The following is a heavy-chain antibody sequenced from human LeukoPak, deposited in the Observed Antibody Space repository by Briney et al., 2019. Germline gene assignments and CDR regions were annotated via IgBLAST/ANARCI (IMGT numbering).Heavy chain of an antibody. CDR3: ARERGDGYNGLVYYYYYMDV. CDR1: NASISSNTYY. J-gene: IGHJ6*03. D-gene: IGHD5-24*01. Sequence: SETLSLTCTVSNASISSNTYYRAWIRQPPGKGLEYIGSINYRGSTYYNPSLKSRVTISVDTSKNQFSLKLSSVTAADTAVYYCARERGDGYNGLVYYYYYMDVWGKGTTVTISS. V-gene: IGHV4-39*07. CDR2: INYRGST.